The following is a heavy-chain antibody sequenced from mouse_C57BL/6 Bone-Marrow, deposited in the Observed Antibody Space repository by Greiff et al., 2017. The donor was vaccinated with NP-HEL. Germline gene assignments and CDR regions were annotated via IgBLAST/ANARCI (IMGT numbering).Heavy chain of an antibody. V-gene: IGHV1-64*01. J-gene: IGHJ3*01. CDR2: IHPNSGST. D-gene: IGHD3-2*02. CDR3: ARGGSSGRPWFAY. CDR1: VYTFTLYC. Sequence: LHPPVSLLFQPVSSVPFSFTASVYTFTLYCLHFLNPRPLHFLSLICIIHPNSGSTNYNEKFKSKATLTVDKSSSTAYMQLSSLTSEDSAVYYCARGGSSGRPWFAYWGQGTLVTVSA.